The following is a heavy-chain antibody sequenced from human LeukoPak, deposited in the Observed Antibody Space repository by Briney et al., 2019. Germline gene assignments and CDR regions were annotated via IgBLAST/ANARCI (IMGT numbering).Heavy chain of an antibody. Sequence: PSETLSLTCTVSGGSISSYYWSWIRQPAGKGLEWIGRIYTSGSTNYNPSLKSRVTMSVDTSKNQFSLKLSSVTAADTAVYYCARGTEDYYGSSGYYAFDYWGQGTLVTVSS. J-gene: IGHJ4*02. CDR1: GGSISSYY. CDR3: ARGTEDYYGSSGYYAFDY. CDR2: IYTSGST. D-gene: IGHD3-22*01. V-gene: IGHV4-4*07.